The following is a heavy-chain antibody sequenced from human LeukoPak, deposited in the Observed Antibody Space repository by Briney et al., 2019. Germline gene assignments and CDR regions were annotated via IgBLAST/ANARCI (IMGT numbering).Heavy chain of an antibody. D-gene: IGHD3-3*01. Sequence: SETLSLTCTVSGGSISSYYWSWIRQPPGKGLEWIGYIYYSGSTNYNPSLKSRVTISVDTSKNQFSLKLSSVTAADTAVYYCARGWSTYYFDYWGQGTLVTVSS. CDR3: ARGWSTYYFDY. V-gene: IGHV4-59*01. J-gene: IGHJ4*02. CDR1: GGSISSYY. CDR2: IYYSGST.